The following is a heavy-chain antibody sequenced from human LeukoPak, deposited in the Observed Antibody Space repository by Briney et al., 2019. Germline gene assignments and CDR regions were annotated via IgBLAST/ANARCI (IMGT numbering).Heavy chain of an antibody. D-gene: IGHD5-18*01. CDR3: ARDAVDTANAV. Sequence: GGSLRLSCATSGFTFSNYGMHWVRQAPGKGLEWVAIIYYDGSKKNYADSVRGRFTISRDNSKNTLYLQMNSLRAEDTAVYYCARDAVDTANAVWGQGTTVTVSS. V-gene: IGHV3-33*01. CDR2: IYYDGSKK. CDR1: GFTFSNYG. J-gene: IGHJ6*02.